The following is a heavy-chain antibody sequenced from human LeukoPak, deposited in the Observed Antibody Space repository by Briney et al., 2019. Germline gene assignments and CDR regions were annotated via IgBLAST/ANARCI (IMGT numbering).Heavy chain of an antibody. D-gene: IGHD1-1*01. CDR2: IYYSGST. CDR1: GGSVSSGTYY. J-gene: IGHJ4*02. CDR3: ARDRVRGNANPYFDY. Sequence: SETLSLTCTVSGGSVSSGTYYWSWIRQPPGKGLEWIGYIYYSGSTNYNPSLKSRVTISIDTPKNQFSLKLSSVTAADTAVYYCARDRVRGNANPYFDYWGQGTLVTVSS. V-gene: IGHV4-61*01.